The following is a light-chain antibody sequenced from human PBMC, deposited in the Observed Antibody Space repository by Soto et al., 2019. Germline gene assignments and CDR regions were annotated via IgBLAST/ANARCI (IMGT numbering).Light chain of an antibody. J-gene: IGKJ1*01. CDR3: QQYDRYPWT. CDR2: RAS. Sequence: DIQMTQSPSSLSASVGDIVTITCRARQRISTWFAWFQQKPGKAPKLLIYRASILEGGAPSRFSGSGSGTEFTLTISSLQPDDFATYYFQQYDRYPWTFGQATKVEI. V-gene: IGKV1-5*03. CDR1: QRISTW.